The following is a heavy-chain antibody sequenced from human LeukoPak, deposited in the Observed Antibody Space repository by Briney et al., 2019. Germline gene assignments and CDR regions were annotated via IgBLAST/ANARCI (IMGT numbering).Heavy chain of an antibody. V-gene: IGHV3-30*02. CDR3: AKDLNGVCPDY. J-gene: IGHJ4*02. D-gene: IGHD2-8*01. CDR1: GFTFSSYG. Sequence: GGSLRLSCAASGFTFSSYGMHWVRQAPGKGLECVAFIPYDGSKKYYAGSVKGRFTISRDNSKNTLYLQMNSLRPEDTAVYYCAKDLNGVCPDYWGQGTLVTVSS. CDR2: IPYDGSKK.